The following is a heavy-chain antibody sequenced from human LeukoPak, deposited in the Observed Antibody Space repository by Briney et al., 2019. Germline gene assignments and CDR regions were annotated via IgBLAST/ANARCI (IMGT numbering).Heavy chain of an antibody. CDR2: IYTSGST. V-gene: IGHV4-61*02. CDR3: ARSVRGAMSGYYYYMDV. CDR1: GGSISSGSYY. Sequence: SETLSLTCTVSGGSISSGSYYWSWIRQPAGKGLEWIGRIYTSGSTNYNPSLKSRVTISVDTSKNQFSLKLSSVTAADTAVYYCARSVRGAMSGYYYYMDVWGKGTTVTVSS. J-gene: IGHJ6*03. D-gene: IGHD3-10*01.